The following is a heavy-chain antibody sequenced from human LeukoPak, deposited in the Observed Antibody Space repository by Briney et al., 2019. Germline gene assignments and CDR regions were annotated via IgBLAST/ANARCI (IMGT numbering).Heavy chain of an antibody. J-gene: IGHJ6*02. CDR2: IYTSGST. CDR3: ARSPYYSYYYYGMDV. V-gene: IGHV4-61*02. D-gene: IGHD3-10*01. Sequence: SETLSLTCTVSGGSISSGSYYWSWIRQPAGKGLEWIGRIYTSGSTNYNPSLKSRVTISVDTSKNQFSLKLSSVTAADTAVYYCARSPYYSYYYYGMDVWGQGTTVTVSS. CDR1: GGSISSGSYY.